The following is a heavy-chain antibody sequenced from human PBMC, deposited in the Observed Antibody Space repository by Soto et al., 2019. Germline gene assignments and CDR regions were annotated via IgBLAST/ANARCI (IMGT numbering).Heavy chain of an antibody. CDR2: IYYSGST. Sequence: PSETLSLTCTVSGGSISSYYWSWIRQPPGKGLEWIGYIYYSGSTNYNPSLKSRVTISVDTSKNQFSLKLSSVTAADTAVYYCARIRHYYDSSGYYRYFDYWGQGTLVTVAS. CDR3: ARIRHYYDSSGYYRYFDY. CDR1: GGSISSYY. J-gene: IGHJ4*02. D-gene: IGHD3-22*01. V-gene: IGHV4-59*01.